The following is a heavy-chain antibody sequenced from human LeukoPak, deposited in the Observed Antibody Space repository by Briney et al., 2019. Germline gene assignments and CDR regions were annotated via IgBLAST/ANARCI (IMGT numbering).Heavy chain of an antibody. CDR2: IHYSGTT. CDR3: AKGAGGFSYYNWFDP. Sequence: SETLSLTCTVSGGSISSSPYYWGWIRQPPWKGLEWIGSIHYSGTTHYNPSLESRVTISVDTSKNQFSLKLASVTAADTAIYYCAKGAGGFSYYNWFDPWGQGTLVTVSS. J-gene: IGHJ5*02. CDR1: GGSISSSPYY. V-gene: IGHV4-39*07. D-gene: IGHD5-18*01.